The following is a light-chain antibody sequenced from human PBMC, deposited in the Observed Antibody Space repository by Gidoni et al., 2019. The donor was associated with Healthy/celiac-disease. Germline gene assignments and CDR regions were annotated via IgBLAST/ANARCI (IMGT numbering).Light chain of an antibody. CDR2: DVS. CDR1: SSDVGGYNY. J-gene: IGLJ2*01. V-gene: IGLV2-14*03. CDR3: SSYTSSTPVV. Sequence: QSALTQPASVSGSPGQSLTISCTGTSSDVGGYNYVSWYQQHPGKAPKLIIYDVSNRPSGVSNRFTCSKSGNTASLTISGLQAEDEADYYCSSYTSSTPVVFGGGTKLTVL.